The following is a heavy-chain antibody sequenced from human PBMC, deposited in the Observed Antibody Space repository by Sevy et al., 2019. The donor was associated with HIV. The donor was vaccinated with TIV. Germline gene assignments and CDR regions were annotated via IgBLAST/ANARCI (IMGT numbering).Heavy chain of an antibody. J-gene: IGHJ4*02. Sequence: GGSLRLSCAASGFTFSSYWMHWVRQAPGKALVWVSRINSDGSSTSYADSVKGRFTISRDNAKNTLYLQMNSLRAEDTAVYYCARDPIAAAGTHFDYWGQGTLVTVSS. CDR2: INSDGSST. V-gene: IGHV3-74*01. CDR3: ARDPIAAAGTHFDY. CDR1: GFTFSSYW. D-gene: IGHD6-13*01.